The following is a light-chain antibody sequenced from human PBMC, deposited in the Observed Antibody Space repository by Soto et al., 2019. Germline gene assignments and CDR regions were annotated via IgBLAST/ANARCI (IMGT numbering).Light chain of an antibody. V-gene: IGKV1-39*01. CDR2: AAS. Sequence: DIQMTQSPSSLSASVGDRVTITCRASQSISRYLNWYQQKPGKAPKLLIYAASSLQSGVPSRFSGSGSGTDFTLTISSLQPEDFATYYCQQSYSTSSITFGQGTRLEIK. J-gene: IGKJ5*01. CDR3: QQSYSTSSIT. CDR1: QSISRY.